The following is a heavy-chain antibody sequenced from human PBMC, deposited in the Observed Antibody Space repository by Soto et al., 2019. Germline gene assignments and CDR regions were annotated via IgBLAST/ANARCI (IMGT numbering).Heavy chain of an antibody. CDR1: GFTFSIYG. J-gene: IGHJ4*02. V-gene: IGHV3-48*02. CDR2: ISSSSATI. Sequence: EVQLVESGGGLVQRGGSLRLSCAASGFTFSIYGMNWVRQAPGRGLEWLSYISSSSATIYYTDSVKGRFTISRDNAKDSLYLQMSSLGDDDTAGYYCAREDIVGATPDYWGQGTLVTVSS. CDR3: AREDIVGATPDY. D-gene: IGHD1-26*01.